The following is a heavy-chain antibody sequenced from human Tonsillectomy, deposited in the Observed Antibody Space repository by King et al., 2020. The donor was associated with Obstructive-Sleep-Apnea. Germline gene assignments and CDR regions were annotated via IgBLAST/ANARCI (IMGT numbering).Heavy chain of an antibody. J-gene: IGHJ6*02. CDR3: ARDQATFSYHGLDV. Sequence: VQLVESGGGLVKPGGSLRLSCVASGFTFSDYYMSWVRQAPGKGLEWISYIGRSGDTIYYADSVKGRFTISRDNAKNSLFLQMNSLRADDTAVYYCARDQATFSYHGLDVWGQGTTVTVSS. V-gene: IGHV3-11*01. CDR1: GFTFSDYY. D-gene: IGHD3-16*01. CDR2: IGRSGDTI.